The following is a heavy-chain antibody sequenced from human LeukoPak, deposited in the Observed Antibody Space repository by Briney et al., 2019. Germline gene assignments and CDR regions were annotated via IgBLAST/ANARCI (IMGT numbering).Heavy chain of an antibody. CDR1: GGSFSGYY. J-gene: IGHJ4*02. Sequence: PETLSLTCAVYGGSFSGYYWSWIRQPPGKGLEWIGEINHSGSTNYNPSLKSRVTISVDTSKNQFSLKLSSVTAADTAVYYCARGTPGSGWTGDYFDYWGQGTLVTVSS. CDR2: INHSGST. V-gene: IGHV4-34*01. D-gene: IGHD6-19*01. CDR3: ARGTPGSGWTGDYFDY.